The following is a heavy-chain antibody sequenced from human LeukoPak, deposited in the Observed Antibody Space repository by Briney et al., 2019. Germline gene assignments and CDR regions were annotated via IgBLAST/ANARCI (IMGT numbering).Heavy chain of an antibody. Sequence: GGSLRLSCAASGFTFRSYSMNWVRQAPGKGLEWVSLISSSGSYIYYADSVKGRFTISRDNAKNSLYLQMNSLRAEDTAVYYCAREYCSGGTCLPPTWGQGTLVTVSS. CDR2: ISSSGSYI. D-gene: IGHD2-15*01. V-gene: IGHV3-21*01. CDR1: GFTFRSYS. CDR3: AREYCSGGTCLPPT. J-gene: IGHJ5*02.